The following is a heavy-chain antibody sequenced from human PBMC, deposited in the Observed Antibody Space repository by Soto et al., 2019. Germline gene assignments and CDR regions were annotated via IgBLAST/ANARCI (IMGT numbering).Heavy chain of an antibody. Sequence: QVQLQESGPGLVKPSETLSLTCTVSGGSISSYYWSWIRQPPGKGLEWIGYIYYSRGTNYNPSLKSRGTISVDTSNEQCSLKLSSVTAADTAVYYCARDGFMSTVATSNKTIDSAWFDPWGQGTLVTVSS. V-gene: IGHV4-59*12. D-gene: IGHD4-4*01. CDR3: ARDGFMSTVATSNKTIDSAWFDP. CDR1: GGSISSYY. J-gene: IGHJ5*02. CDR2: IYYSRGT.